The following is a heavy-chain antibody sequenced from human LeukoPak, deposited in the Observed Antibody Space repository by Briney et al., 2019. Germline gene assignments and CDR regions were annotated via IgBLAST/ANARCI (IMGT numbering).Heavy chain of an antibody. CDR1: GGSFSGYY. J-gene: IGHJ4*02. V-gene: IGHV4-34*01. CDR2: INHSGST. D-gene: IGHD3-10*01. CDR3: ARAMVRGGGDY. Sequence: SETLSLTCAVYGGSFSGYYWSWIRQPLGKGLEWIGEINHSGSTNYNPSLKSRVTISVDTSKNQFSLKLSSVTAADTAVYYCARAMVRGGGDYWGQGTLVTVSS.